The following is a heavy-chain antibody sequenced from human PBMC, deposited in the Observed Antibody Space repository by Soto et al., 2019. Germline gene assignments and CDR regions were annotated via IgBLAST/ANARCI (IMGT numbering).Heavy chain of an antibody. J-gene: IGHJ4*02. CDR2: IIPFFGTA. Sequence: QVQLVQSGAEVKKPGSSVKVSCKACGGTSSSYAIRWVRQAPGQGLEWMGGIIPFFGTANYAQKFQGRVTITADESTSTAYMELSSLRSEDTAVYYCARGGMRWLRSRHFDYWGQGTLVTVSS. CDR1: GGTSSSYA. V-gene: IGHV1-69*12. CDR3: ARGGMRWLRSRHFDY. D-gene: IGHD5-12*01.